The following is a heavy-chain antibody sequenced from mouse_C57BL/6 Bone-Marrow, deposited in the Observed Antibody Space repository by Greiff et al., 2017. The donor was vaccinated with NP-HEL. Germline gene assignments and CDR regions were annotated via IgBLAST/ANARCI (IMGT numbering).Heavy chain of an antibody. V-gene: IGHV14-4*01. J-gene: IGHJ4*01. CDR1: GFNIKDDY. Sequence: EVQLQQSGAELVRPGASVKLSCTASGFNIKDDYMHWVKQRPEQGLEWIGWIDPENGDTEYASKFQGTATITADTSSNTAYLQLSSLTSEDTAVYYCTPIYDGYRDAMDYWGQGTSVTVSS. CDR3: TPIYDGYRDAMDY. CDR2: IDPENGDT. D-gene: IGHD2-3*01.